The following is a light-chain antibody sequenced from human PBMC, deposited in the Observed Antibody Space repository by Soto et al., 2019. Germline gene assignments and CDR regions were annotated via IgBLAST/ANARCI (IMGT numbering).Light chain of an antibody. CDR2: GAS. Sequence: DIQMTQSPSSLSASAGDRVTITCRASQDISNHLAWFHQKPGKAPKSLIYGASSLQSGVPSRFSGSGSGTDFTLTISSLQPEDFATYYCQQYNSYPFTFGQGTRLDVK. CDR1: QDISNH. J-gene: IGKJ5*01. V-gene: IGKV1-16*01. CDR3: QQYNSYPFT.